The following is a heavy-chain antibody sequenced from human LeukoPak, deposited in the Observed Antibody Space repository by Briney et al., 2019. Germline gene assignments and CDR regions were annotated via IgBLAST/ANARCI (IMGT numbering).Heavy chain of an antibody. CDR2: ISYDGSNK. CDR3: ARDLFITGTTSYFDY. CDR1: GFTFSSYG. V-gene: IGHV3-30*03. Sequence: GGSLRLSCAASGFTFSSYGMHWVRQAPGKGLEWVAVISYDGSNKYYADSVKGRFTISRDNSKNTLYLQMNSLRAEDTAVYYCARDLFITGTTSYFDYWGQGTLVTVSS. D-gene: IGHD1-7*01. J-gene: IGHJ4*02.